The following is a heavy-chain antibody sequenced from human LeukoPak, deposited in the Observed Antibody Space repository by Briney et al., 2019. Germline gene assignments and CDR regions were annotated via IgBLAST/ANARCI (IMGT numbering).Heavy chain of an antibody. CDR2: ISGSGGGT. J-gene: IGHJ4*02. CDR3: AKDAETSSGWWLYFDC. Sequence: GGSLRLSCVASGFTFSSYAMSWVRQAPGKGLEWVSAISGSGGGTYYADSVKGRFTISRDNSKNTLYLQMNSLRAEDTAVYYCAKDAETSSGWWLYFDCWGQGTLVTVSS. V-gene: IGHV3-23*01. D-gene: IGHD6-19*01. CDR1: GFTFSSYA.